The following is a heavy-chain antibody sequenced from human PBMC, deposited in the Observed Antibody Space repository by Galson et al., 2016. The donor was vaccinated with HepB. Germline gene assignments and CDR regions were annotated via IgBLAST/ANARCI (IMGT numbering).Heavy chain of an antibody. V-gene: IGHV4-61*02. CDR3: ARALSGYGYNWFDS. CDR2: IYTTGST. Sequence: TLSLTCSVSGGAISSGSYYWSWLRQPAGKGLEWIGRIYTTGSTNYNASLKSRVSISSDTSKNQFSLNLRSVSAADTAVYYCARALSGYGYNWFDSWGQGTLVTVSS. CDR1: GGAISSGSYY. D-gene: IGHD5-12*01. J-gene: IGHJ5*01.